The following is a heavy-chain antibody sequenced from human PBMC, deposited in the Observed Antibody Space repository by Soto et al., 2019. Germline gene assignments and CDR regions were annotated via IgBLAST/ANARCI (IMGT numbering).Heavy chain of an antibody. Sequence: GGSLRLSCAASGFTFSSYAMHWVRQAPGKGLEWVAVISYDGSNKYYADSVKGRFTISRDNSKNTLYLQMNSLRAEDTAVYYCARPIGWGPRAGDDAFDIWGQGTMVTVSS. CDR2: ISYDGSNK. V-gene: IGHV3-30-3*01. CDR1: GFTFSSYA. J-gene: IGHJ3*02. D-gene: IGHD3-16*01. CDR3: ARPIGWGPRAGDDAFDI.